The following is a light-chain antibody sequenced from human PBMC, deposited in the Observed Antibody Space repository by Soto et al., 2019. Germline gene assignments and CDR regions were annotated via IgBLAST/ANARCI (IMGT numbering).Light chain of an antibody. CDR1: QSVSSNY. V-gene: IGKV3-20*01. CDR2: GAS. J-gene: IGKJ1*01. Sequence: ASQSVSSNYLAWYQQKPGQAPRPLIYGASSRATGIPDRFSGSGAGTDFTLTISRLEPEDFAVYYCQQYGSSPWTFGQGTKVDIK. CDR3: QQYGSSPWT.